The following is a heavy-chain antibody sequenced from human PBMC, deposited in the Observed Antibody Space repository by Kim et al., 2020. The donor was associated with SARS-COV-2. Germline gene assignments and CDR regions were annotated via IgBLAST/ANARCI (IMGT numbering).Heavy chain of an antibody. CDR3: ARAGGYCSSTSCYIFDY. CDR2: INPSGGST. D-gene: IGHD2-2*02. CDR1: GYTFTSYY. J-gene: IGHJ4*02. Sequence: ASVKVSCKASGYTFTSYYMHWVRQAPGQGLEWMGIINPSGGSTSYAQKFQGRVTMTRDTSTSTVYMELSSLRSEDTAVYYCARAGGYCSSTSCYIFDYWGQGTLVTVSS. V-gene: IGHV1-46*01.